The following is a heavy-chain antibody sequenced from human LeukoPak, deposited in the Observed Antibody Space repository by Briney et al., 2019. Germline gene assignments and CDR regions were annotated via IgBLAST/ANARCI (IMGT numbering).Heavy chain of an antibody. Sequence: GGSLRLSCAASGFTFSSYSMNRVRQAPGKGLEWVSSISSSISYLFYADSVKGRVTISRDNAKNTLYLQMNSLRAEDTAVYYCARGYCSGGTCYPINWGQGTLVTVSS. V-gene: IGHV3-21*01. J-gene: IGHJ4*02. D-gene: IGHD2-15*01. CDR3: ARGYCSGGTCYPIN. CDR2: ISSSISYL. CDR1: GFTFSSYS.